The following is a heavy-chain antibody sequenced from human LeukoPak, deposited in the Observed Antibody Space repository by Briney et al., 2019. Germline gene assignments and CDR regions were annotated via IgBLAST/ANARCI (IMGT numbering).Heavy chain of an antibody. D-gene: IGHD3-10*01. V-gene: IGHV1-2*02. CDR1: GYTFTGYY. Sequence: ASVKVSCKASGYTFTGYYMHWVRQAPGQGLEWMGWINPNSGGTNYAQKFQGRVTMTRDTSISTAYMELSRLRSDDTAVYYCARGPMVRGVINHWFDPWGQGTLVTVSS. CDR2: INPNSGGT. CDR3: ARGPMVRGVINHWFDP. J-gene: IGHJ5*02.